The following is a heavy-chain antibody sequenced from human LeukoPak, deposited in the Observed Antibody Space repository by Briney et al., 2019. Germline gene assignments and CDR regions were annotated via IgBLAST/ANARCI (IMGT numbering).Heavy chain of an antibody. D-gene: IGHD3-16*01. J-gene: IGHJ4*02. V-gene: IGHV3-9*01. CDR1: GFTFGDFG. CDR2: ISWSGGTI. Sequence: PGGSLRLSCAASGFTFGDFGMHWVRQPPGKGLEGVAGISWSGGTIVYADSVKGRFTISRDNVKNALYLQMNNLRPDDTALYYCAKDFTFLQRHQFDYWGQGTLVTVSS. CDR3: AKDFTFLQRHQFDY.